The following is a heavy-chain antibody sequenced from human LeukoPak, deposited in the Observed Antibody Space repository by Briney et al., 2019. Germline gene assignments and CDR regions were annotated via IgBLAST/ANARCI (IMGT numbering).Heavy chain of an antibody. CDR2: IVVGSGNT. D-gene: IGHD1-26*01. CDR3: AAVIDSGSYYVADY. Sequence: SVKVSCKASGFSFTSSAMQWVRQARGQRLEWIGWIVVGSGNTNYAQKFQERVTITRDMSTSTAYMELSSLRSEDTAVYYCAAVIDSGSYYVADYWGQGTLVTVSS. V-gene: IGHV1-58*02. J-gene: IGHJ4*02. CDR1: GFSFTSSA.